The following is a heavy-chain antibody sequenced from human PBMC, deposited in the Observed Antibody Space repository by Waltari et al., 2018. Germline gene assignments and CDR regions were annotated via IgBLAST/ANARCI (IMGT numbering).Heavy chain of an antibody. J-gene: IGHJ4*02. Sequence: EVQLVESGGGLVQPGGSLRLSCAASGFTVSSNYMSWVRQAPGKGLEWVSVIYSGGSTYYADSVKGRFTISRDNSKNTLYLQMNSLRAEDTAVYYCAKGGIAAAGLFDYWGQGTLVTVSS. CDR1: GFTVSSNY. V-gene: IGHV3-66*02. D-gene: IGHD6-13*01. CDR2: IYSGGST. CDR3: AKGGIAAAGLFDY.